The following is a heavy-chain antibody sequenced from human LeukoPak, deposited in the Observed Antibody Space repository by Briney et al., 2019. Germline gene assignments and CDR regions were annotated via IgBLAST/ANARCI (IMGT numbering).Heavy chain of an antibody. J-gene: IGHJ6*02. V-gene: IGHV1-46*01. CDR3: ARELVDIVATIKVYYYGMDV. Sequence: ASVKVSCKASGYTFTSYYMHWVRQAPGQGLEWMGITNPSGGSTSYAQKFQGRVTMTRDTSTSTVYMELSSLRSEDTAVYYCARELVDIVATIKVYYYGMDVWGQGTTVTVSS. CDR1: GYTFTSYY. CDR2: TNPSGGST. D-gene: IGHD5-12*01.